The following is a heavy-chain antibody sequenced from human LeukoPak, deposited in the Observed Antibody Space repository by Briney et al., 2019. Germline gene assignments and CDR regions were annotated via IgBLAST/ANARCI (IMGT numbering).Heavy chain of an antibody. CDR2: IYPGDSDT. J-gene: IGHJ4*02. Sequence: KVSCKASGYTFTSYWIAWVRQMPGKGLEWMGIIYPGDSDTRYSPSFQGQVTISADKSISTAYLQWSSLKASDTAMYYCARIQADYDYVWGSYRPYFDYWGQGTLVTVSS. D-gene: IGHD3-16*02. V-gene: IGHV5-51*01. CDR3: ARIQADYDYVWGSYRPYFDY. CDR1: GYTFTSYW.